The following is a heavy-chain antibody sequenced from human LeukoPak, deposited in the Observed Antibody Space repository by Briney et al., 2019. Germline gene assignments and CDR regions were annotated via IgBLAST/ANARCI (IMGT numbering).Heavy chain of an antibody. D-gene: IGHD1-26*01. CDR3: AKDPPIVGASRKFDY. Sequence: GGSLRLSCAASGFTFSSYAMSWVRQAPGKGLEWVSGISGSGGSTYYADSVKGRFTISRDNSKNTLYLQMNSLRAEDTAVYYCAKDPPIVGASRKFDYWGQGTLVTVSS. CDR1: GFTFSSYA. CDR2: ISGSGGST. V-gene: IGHV3-23*01. J-gene: IGHJ4*02.